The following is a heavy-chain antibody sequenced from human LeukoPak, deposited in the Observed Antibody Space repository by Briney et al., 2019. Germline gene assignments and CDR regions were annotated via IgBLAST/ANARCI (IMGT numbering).Heavy chain of an antibody. CDR1: GGSISSCY. CDR3: TRRGGTTVTTSWFDP. J-gene: IGHJ5*02. V-gene: IGHV4-59*08. Sequence: TSETLSLTCTVSGGSISSCYWSWIRQPPGKGLEWIGYIYYSGSTNYNPSLKSRVTISVDTSKNQFSLKLSSVTAADTAVYYCTRRGGTTVTTSWFDPWGQGTLVTVSS. D-gene: IGHD4-17*01. CDR2: IYYSGST.